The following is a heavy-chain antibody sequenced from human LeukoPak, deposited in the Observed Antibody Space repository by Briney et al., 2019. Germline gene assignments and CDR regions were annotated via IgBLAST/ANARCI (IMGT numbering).Heavy chain of an antibody. CDR1: GYTFTSYS. V-gene: IGHV1-18*01. Sequence: ASVKVSCKASGYTFTSYSISWVRQAPGQGLEWMGWISAYNGNTNYAQKLQGRVTMTTDTSTSTAYMELRSLRSDDTAVYYCGVYAYDAFDIWGQGTMVTVSS. CDR3: GVYAYDAFDI. CDR2: ISAYNGNT. J-gene: IGHJ3*02. D-gene: IGHD2-8*01.